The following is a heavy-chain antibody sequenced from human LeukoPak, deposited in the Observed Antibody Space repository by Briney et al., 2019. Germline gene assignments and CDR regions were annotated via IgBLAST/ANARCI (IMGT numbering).Heavy chain of an antibody. CDR1: GYTFTSYG. V-gene: IGHV1-2*02. J-gene: IGHJ4*02. D-gene: IGHD2-2*01. Sequence: ASVKVSCKASGYTFTSYGISWVRQAPGQGLEWMGWINPNSGGTNYAQKFQGRVTMTRDTSISTAYMELSRLRSDDTAVYYCARDLYCSSTSCMGGYRGQGTLVTVSS. CDR2: INPNSGGT. CDR3: ARDLYCSSTSCMGGY.